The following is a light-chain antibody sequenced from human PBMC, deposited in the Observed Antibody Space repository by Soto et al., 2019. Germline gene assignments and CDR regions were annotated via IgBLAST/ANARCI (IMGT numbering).Light chain of an antibody. CDR3: SSYAGSNTFVV. V-gene: IGLV2-8*01. J-gene: IGLJ2*01. Sequence: QSALTQPPSASGSPGQSVTISCTGTSSDVGGYNYVSWYQHHPGKAPKLMIYKVSKRPSGVPDRFSGSKSGNTASLTVSGLQAEDEADYYCSSYAGSNTFVVFGGGTKLTVL. CDR2: KVS. CDR1: SSDVGGYNY.